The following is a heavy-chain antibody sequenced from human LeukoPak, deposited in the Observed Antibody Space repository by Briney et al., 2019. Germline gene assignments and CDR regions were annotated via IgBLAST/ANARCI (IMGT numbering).Heavy chain of an antibody. Sequence: PSETLSLTCTVSGGSIRSSSYYWGWIRQPPGKGLEWLGSVSYSGSPYYNPSLKSRVTISIDTSKNQFSLRLTSVTAADTAVYYCARPLTGDSNSFVFWGQGTLVTVSS. CDR3: ARPLTGDSNSFVF. J-gene: IGHJ4*02. CDR2: VSYSGSP. V-gene: IGHV4-39*01. CDR1: GGSIRSSSYY. D-gene: IGHD4-11*01.